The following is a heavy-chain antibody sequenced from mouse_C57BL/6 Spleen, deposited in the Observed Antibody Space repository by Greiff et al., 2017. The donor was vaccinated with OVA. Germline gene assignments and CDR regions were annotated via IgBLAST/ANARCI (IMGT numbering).Heavy chain of an antibody. Sequence: VQGVESGPELVKPGASVKISCKASGYAFSSSWMNWVKQRPGKGLEWIGRIYPGDGDTNYNGKFKGKATLTADKSSSTAYMQLSSLTSEDPAVYFCARGHSDAMDYWGQGTSVTVSS. CDR2: IYPGDGDT. V-gene: IGHV1-82*01. CDR3: ARGHSDAMDY. D-gene: IGHD3-1*01. CDR1: GYAFSSSW. J-gene: IGHJ4*01.